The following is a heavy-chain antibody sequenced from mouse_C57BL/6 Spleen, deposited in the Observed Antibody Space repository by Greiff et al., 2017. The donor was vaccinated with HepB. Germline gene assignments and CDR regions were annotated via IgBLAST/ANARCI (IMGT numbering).Heavy chain of an antibody. Sequence: VQLQQSGPELVKPGASVKISCKASGYAFSSSWMNWVKQRPGKGLEWIGRIDPGDGDTNYNGKFKGKATLTADKSSSTAYMQLSSLTSEDSAVYFCAREGSTWSLSYWGQGTTLTVSS. D-gene: IGHD5-5*01. CDR3: AREGSTWSLSY. CDR1: GYAFSSSW. V-gene: IGHV1-82*01. J-gene: IGHJ2*01. CDR2: IDPGDGDT.